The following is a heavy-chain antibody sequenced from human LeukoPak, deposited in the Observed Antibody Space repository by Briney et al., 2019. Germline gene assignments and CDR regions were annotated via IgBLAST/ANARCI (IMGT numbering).Heavy chain of an antibody. J-gene: IGHJ4*02. CDR2: FSGSGGST. V-gene: IGHV3-23*01. Sequence: QTGGSLRLSCEASGFTFRSLGMSWVRQAPGKGLEWVSGFSGSGGSTSYADSVKGRFTISRDMSKNTLYLQMNTLRAEDTAIYYCAKEFPGYSFDYWGQGTLVTVSS. CDR3: AKEFPGYSFDY. D-gene: IGHD5-12*01. CDR1: GFTFRSLG.